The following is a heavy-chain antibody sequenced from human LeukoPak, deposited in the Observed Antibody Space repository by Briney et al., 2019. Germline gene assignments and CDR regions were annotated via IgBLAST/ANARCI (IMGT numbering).Heavy chain of an antibody. D-gene: IGHD6-13*01. Sequence: PGGSLRLSCAASGFTFSSYSMNWVRQAPGKGLEWVSSISSSSSYIHCADSVKGRFTISRDNAKNSLYLQMNSLRAEDTAVYYCARVFPRGAGAAAYPYYFDYWGQGTLVTVSS. CDR2: ISSSSSYI. J-gene: IGHJ4*02. V-gene: IGHV3-21*01. CDR3: ARVFPRGAGAAAYPYYFDY. CDR1: GFTFSSYS.